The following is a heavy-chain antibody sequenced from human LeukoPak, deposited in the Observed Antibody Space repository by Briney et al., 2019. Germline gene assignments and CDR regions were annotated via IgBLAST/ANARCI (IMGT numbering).Heavy chain of an antibody. CDR1: GGSISSSSYY. D-gene: IGHD3-22*01. CDR2: IYYSGST. V-gene: IGHV4-39*07. Sequence: SETLSLTCTVSGGSISSSSYYWGWIRQPPGKGLEWIGSIYYSGSTYYNPSLKSRVTISVDTSKNQFSLKLSSVTAADTAVYYCAREVHYYVSSGYYVPGDWGRGTLVTVSS. CDR3: AREVHYYVSSGYYVPGD. J-gene: IGHJ4*02.